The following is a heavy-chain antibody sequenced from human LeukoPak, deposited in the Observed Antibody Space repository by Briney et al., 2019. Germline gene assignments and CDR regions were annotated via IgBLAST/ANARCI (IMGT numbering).Heavy chain of an antibody. CDR1: GGSISGSSYY. CDR2: IYYSGST. CDR3: AGRFHDYSNYVGFDP. D-gene: IGHD4-11*01. J-gene: IGHJ5*02. V-gene: IGHV4-39*01. Sequence: PSETLSLTCTVSGGSISGSSYYWGWIRQPPGKGLEWIGSIYYSGSTYYNPSLKSRVTISVDTSKNQFSLKLSSVTAADTAVYYCAGRFHDYSNYVGFDPWGQGTLVIVSS.